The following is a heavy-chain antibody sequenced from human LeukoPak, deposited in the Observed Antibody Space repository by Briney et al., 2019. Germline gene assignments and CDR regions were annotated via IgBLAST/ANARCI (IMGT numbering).Heavy chain of an antibody. Sequence: GGSLRLSCAASGFTFSSYAIHWVRQAPGKGLDWVALISYDGSNKYYADSVKGRFTISRDNSENTLFLQMNSLRVEDSALYYCARGDDGRSLDYWGQGTRVTVSS. V-gene: IGHV3-30-3*01. D-gene: IGHD1-1*01. CDR3: ARGDDGRSLDY. J-gene: IGHJ4*02. CDR2: ISYDGSNK. CDR1: GFTFSSYA.